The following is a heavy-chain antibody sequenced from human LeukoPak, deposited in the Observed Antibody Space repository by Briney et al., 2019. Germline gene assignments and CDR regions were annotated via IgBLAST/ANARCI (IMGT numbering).Heavy chain of an antibody. CDR1: GGSITTTNY. D-gene: IGHD5-18*01. V-gene: IGHV4-4*02. CDR2: VSLAGRT. J-gene: IGHJ4*02. Sequence: PSETLSLTCGVSGGSITTTNYWSWVRQPPGGGLEWIGEVSLAGRTRYNPSLKNRVNISIDESKNHLYLDLASVTAADTAVYYCARDVGGYNYGYSLDSWGQGTLVSVSS. CDR3: ARDVGGYNYGYSLDS.